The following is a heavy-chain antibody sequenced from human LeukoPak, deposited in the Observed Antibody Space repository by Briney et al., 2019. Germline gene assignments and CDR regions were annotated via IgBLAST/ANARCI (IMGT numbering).Heavy chain of an antibody. CDR3: AIKYYYYDGMDV. Sequence: GESLKISFKGSGYSFTSYWIIWTRQMPGKGLEWMGRIDPSDSYTNYSPSFQGHVTISADKSISTAYLQWSSLKASDTAMYYCAIKYYYYDGMDVWGQGTTVTVSS. J-gene: IGHJ6*02. CDR1: GYSFTSYW. CDR2: IDPSDSYT. V-gene: IGHV5-10-1*01.